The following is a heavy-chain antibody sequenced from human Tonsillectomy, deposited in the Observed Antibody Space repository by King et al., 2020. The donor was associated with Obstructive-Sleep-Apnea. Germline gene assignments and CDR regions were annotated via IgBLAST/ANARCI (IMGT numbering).Heavy chain of an antibody. J-gene: IGHJ5*02. CDR3: ARAKGYCSSTSCYPREFDP. CDR2: INHSGST. V-gene: IGHV4-34*01. Sequence: VQLQQWGAGLLKPSETLSLTCAVYGGSFSGYYWSWIRQPPGKGLEWIGEINHSGSTNYNPSLKSRVTISVDTSKNQFSLKLSSVTAAATAVYYCARAKGYCSSTSCYPREFDPWGQGTLVTVSS. D-gene: IGHD2-2*01. CDR1: GGSFSGYY.